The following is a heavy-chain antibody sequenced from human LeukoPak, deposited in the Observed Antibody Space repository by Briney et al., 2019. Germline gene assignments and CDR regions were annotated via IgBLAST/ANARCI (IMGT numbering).Heavy chain of an antibody. J-gene: IGHJ4*02. Sequence: PGGSLRLSCAASGFTFSIYSMSWVRQAPGKGLEWVSSISSSSSYIYYADSVKGRFTISRDNAKNSLYLQMNSLRAEDTAVYYCARAVCSGGSCYRFDYWGQGTLVTVSS. CDR3: ARAVCSGGSCYRFDY. V-gene: IGHV3-21*01. CDR2: ISSSSSYI. D-gene: IGHD2-15*01. CDR1: GFTFSIYS.